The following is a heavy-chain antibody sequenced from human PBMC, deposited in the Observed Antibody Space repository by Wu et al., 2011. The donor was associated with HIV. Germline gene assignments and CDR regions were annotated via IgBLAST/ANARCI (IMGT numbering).Heavy chain of an antibody. CDR3: ASVRCHVDHCYFPLLGTAFDI. J-gene: IGHJ3*02. V-gene: IGHV1-18*01. D-gene: IGHD2-15*01. CDR2: INGYNGNS. Sequence: VQLVQSGAEVKKPGPSVRVSCKASGRGFPTSIVTWVRQAPGQGLEWLGWINGYNGNSRYRQNFQDRVSMSTDSATTTAYMELRSLKSDDTAVYYCASVRCHVDHCYFPLLGTAFDIWGQGTMVTVSS. CDR1: GRGFPTSI.